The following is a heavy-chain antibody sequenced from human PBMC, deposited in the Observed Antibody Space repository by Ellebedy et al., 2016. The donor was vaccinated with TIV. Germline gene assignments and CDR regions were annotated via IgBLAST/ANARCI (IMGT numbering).Heavy chain of an antibody. V-gene: IGHV4-59*01. J-gene: IGHJ4*02. CDR2: IYYNGST. D-gene: IGHD3-22*01. Sequence: MPSETLSLTCTVSGGSISSYYWSWIRQPPGKGLEWIGYIYYNGSTNYNPSLKSRVSISVDTSKNQFSLRLSSVTAADTAVYYCARDAMIWIFDSWGQGTLVTVSS. CDR3: ARDAMIWIFDS. CDR1: GGSISSYY.